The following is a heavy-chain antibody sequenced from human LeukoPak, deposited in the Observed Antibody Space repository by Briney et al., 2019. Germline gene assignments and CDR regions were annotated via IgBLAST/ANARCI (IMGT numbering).Heavy chain of an antibody. Sequence: GGSLRLSCAASGFTFTTYAMTWVRRAPGMRLEWVSAISGSGDATYYADSVKGRFTISRDNSENTVYLQVSSLRAEDTAVYFCAKRGVVIRVFLVGFHKEASYFDSWGQGALVTVSS. CDR2: ISGSGDAT. CDR1: GFTFTTYA. V-gene: IGHV3-23*01. CDR3: AKRGVVIRVFLVGFHKEASYFDS. D-gene: IGHD3-10*01. J-gene: IGHJ4*02.